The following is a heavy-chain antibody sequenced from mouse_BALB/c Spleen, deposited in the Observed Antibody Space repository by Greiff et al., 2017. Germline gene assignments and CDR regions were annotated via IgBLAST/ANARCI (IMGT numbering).Heavy chain of an antibody. Sequence: EVQLVESGGGLVKPGGSLKLSCAASGFTFSDYYMYWVRQTPEKRLEWVATISDGGSYTYYPDSVKGRFTISRDNAKNNLYLQMSSLKSEDTAMYYCARGYRFYAMDYWGQGTSVTVSS. D-gene: IGHD2-14*01. CDR2: ISDGGSYT. CDR1: GFTFSDYY. CDR3: ARGYRFYAMDY. V-gene: IGHV5-4*02. J-gene: IGHJ4*01.